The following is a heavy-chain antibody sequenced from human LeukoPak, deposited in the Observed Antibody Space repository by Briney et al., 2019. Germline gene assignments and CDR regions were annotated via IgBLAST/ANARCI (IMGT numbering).Heavy chain of an antibody. J-gene: IGHJ4*02. Sequence: GGSLRLSCAASGFSFDDYAMHWVRQGPGKGLEWVSLISGDGGSTEYADSVKGRFTISRDNSKNSLFLQMDSLRTEDSAFYYCAKEGSPIPYYFDCWGQGTLVTVSS. CDR2: ISGDGGST. CDR3: AKEGSPIPYYFDC. V-gene: IGHV3-43*02. CDR1: GFSFDDYA. D-gene: IGHD2-21*01.